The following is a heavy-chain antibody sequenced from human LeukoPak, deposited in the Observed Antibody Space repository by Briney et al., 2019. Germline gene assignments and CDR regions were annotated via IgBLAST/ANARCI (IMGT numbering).Heavy chain of an antibody. CDR2: INHSGST. Sequence: EXXSLTCAVYGGSFSGYYWSWLRQPPGKGLEWIGEINHSGSTYYNPSLTSRVTISVDTSKNQFSLKLSSVTAADTAVYYCARGEISGYSYYFDYWGQGTLVTVSS. V-gene: IGHV4-34*01. CDR3: ARGEISGYSYYFDY. D-gene: IGHD6-25*01. J-gene: IGHJ4*02. CDR1: GGSFSGYY.